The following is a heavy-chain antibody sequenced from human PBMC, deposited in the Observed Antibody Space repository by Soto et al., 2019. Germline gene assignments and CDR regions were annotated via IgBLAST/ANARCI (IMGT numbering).Heavy chain of an antibody. V-gene: IGHV3-21*01. CDR1: GFTFSSYS. CDR2: ISSSSSYI. D-gene: IGHD3-9*01. Sequence: EVQLVESGGGLVKPGGSLRLSCAASGFTFSSYSMNWVRQAPGKGLEWVSSISSSSSYIYYADSVKGRFTISRDNAKNSLYLQMNSLRCEDTAVYYCARHVHYDILTGYYVKSWFDPWGQGTLVTVSS. CDR3: ARHVHYDILTGYYVKSWFDP. J-gene: IGHJ5*02.